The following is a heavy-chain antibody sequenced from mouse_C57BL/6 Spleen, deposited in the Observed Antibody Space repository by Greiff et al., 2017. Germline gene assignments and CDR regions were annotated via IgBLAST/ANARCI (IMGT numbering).Heavy chain of an antibody. V-gene: IGHV1-15*01. D-gene: IGHD1-1*01. CDR3: TRFYGSRWYFDY. CDR1: GYTFTDYE. CDR2: IDPETGGT. J-gene: IGHJ2*01. Sequence: QVHVKQSGAELVRPGASVTLSCKASGYTFTDYEMHWVKQTPVHGLEWIGAIDPETGGTAYNQKFKGKAILTADKSSSTAYMELRSLTSEDSAVYYCTRFYGSRWYFDYWGKGTTLTVSS.